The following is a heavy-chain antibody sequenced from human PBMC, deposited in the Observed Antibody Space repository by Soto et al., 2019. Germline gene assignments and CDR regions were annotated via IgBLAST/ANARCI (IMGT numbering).Heavy chain of an antibody. CDR3: AREVYCSGGSCSTGAFDI. J-gene: IGHJ3*02. Sequence: SETLSLTCTVSGGSISSYYWSWIRQPPGKGLEWIGYIYYSGSTNYNPSLKSRVTISVDTSKNQFSLKLSSVTAADTAVYYCAREVYCSGGSCSTGAFDIWGQGTMVTVSS. V-gene: IGHV4-59*01. D-gene: IGHD2-15*01. CDR2: IYYSGST. CDR1: GGSISSYY.